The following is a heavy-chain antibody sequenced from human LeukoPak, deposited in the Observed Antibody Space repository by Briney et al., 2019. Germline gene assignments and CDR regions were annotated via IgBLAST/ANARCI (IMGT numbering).Heavy chain of an antibody. CDR2: IYYSGST. J-gene: IGHJ5*02. D-gene: IGHD4-17*01. V-gene: IGHV4-59*08. CDR1: GGSISSYY. CDR3: ARQGDDYGLNWFDP. Sequence: SETLSLTCTVSGGSISSYYWSWIRQPPGKGLEWIGYIYYSGSTNYDPSLKSRVTISVDTSKNQFSLKLSSVTAADTAVYYCARQGDDYGLNWFDPWGQGTLVTVSS.